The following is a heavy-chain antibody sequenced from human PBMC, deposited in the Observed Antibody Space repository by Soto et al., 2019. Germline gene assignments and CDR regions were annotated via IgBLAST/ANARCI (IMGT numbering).Heavy chain of an antibody. CDR2: ISDGGST. Sequence: SEPVSLTGYMSVGAIYNYYFCWLRQPPGEGREWIGYISDGGSTNYNPTLESRVTIPVDTSKKQVSLKLSSLSAEDTAIYFCAGYCTSSICPEDDYFGLEVWGQGTTVTASS. CDR3: AGYCTSSICPEDDYFGLEV. CDR1: VGAIYNYY. J-gene: IGHJ6*02. D-gene: IGHD2-8*01. V-gene: IGHV4-59*01.